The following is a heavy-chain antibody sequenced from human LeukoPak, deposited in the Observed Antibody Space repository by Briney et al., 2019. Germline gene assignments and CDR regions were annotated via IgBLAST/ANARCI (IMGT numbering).Heavy chain of an antibody. CDR2: IYYSGST. V-gene: IGHV4-59*08. J-gene: IGHJ6*03. CDR3: ARGSVGGIVVVPAARPYYYYYYYMDV. Sequence: PSETLSLTCTVSGGSISTYYWSWIRQPPGKGLEWIGYIYYSGSTNYNPSLKSRVTISVDTSKNQFSLKLSSVTAADTAVYYCARGSVGGIVVVPAARPYYYYYYYMDVWGKGTTVTVSS. CDR1: GGSISTYY. D-gene: IGHD2-2*01.